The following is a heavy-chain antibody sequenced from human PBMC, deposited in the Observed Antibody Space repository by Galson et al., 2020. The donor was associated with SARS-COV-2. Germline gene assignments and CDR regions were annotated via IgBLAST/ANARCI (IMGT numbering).Heavy chain of an antibody. D-gene: IGHD3-22*01. CDR2: INPNSGGT. CDR3: ASHTYYYDSSGYYYPY. J-gene: IGHJ4*02. V-gene: IGHV1-2*02. CDR1: GYTFTGYY. Sequence: ASVTVSCKASGYTFTGYYMHWVRQAPGQGLEWMGWINPNSGGTNYAQKFQGRVTMTRDTSISTAYMELSRLRSDDTAVYYCASHTYYYDSSGYYYPYWGQGTLVTVSS.